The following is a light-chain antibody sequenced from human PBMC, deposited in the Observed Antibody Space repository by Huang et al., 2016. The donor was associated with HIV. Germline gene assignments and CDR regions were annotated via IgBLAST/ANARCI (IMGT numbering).Light chain of an antibody. CDR3: QQYGTSRT. CDR1: QTIRSNY. J-gene: IGKJ1*01. V-gene: IGKV3-20*01. CDR2: GAS. Sequence: EIVLTQSPGTLSLSPGEGATLSCRASQTIRSNYLAWYQQKPGQAPRLLIYGASTRATGIPDRFSGSGSETDFTLTISRLEPEDFAVYYCQQYGTSRTFGQGTKVEIK.